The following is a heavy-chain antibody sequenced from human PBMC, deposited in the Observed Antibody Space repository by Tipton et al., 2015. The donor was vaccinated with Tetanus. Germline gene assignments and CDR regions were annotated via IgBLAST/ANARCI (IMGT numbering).Heavy chain of an antibody. CDR3: ARQKRGYSYGAFDY. D-gene: IGHD5-18*01. V-gene: IGHV4-31*03. Sequence: TLSLTCTVSGDSISSGNYRYNWIRQLPGKGLEWIGYIYHTGTTYYNPSFKSRVSISVDTSMSQFSLELNSVTAADTAVYYCARQKRGYSYGAFDYWGQGTLVTVSS. CDR1: GDSISSGNYR. J-gene: IGHJ4*02. CDR2: IYHTGTT.